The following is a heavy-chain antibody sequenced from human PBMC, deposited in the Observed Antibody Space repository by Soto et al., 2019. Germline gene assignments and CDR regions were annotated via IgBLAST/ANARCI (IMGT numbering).Heavy chain of an antibody. J-gene: IGHJ4*02. CDR1: GGSISSGGYS. CDR3: ASSHAGAHITAAVH. D-gene: IGHD6-13*01. V-gene: IGHV4-30-2*01. Sequence: QLQLQESGSGLVKPSQTLSLTCAVSGGSISSGGYSWSWIRQPPGKGLEWIGYIYHSGSTYYNPSSKSRVTIXAXRXXNQFPLKLSSVTAADTAVYYCASSHAGAHITAAVHWGQGTLVTVSS. CDR2: IYHSGST.